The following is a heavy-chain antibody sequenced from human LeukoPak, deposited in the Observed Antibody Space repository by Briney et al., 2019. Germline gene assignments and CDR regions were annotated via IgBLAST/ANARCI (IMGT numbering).Heavy chain of an antibody. D-gene: IGHD2-15*01. CDR2: ISSISHYI. V-gene: IGHV3-21*01. CDR3: SRDSGRGPPEAFDI. J-gene: IGHJ3*02. CDR1: GFTFRSYS. Sequence: GGSLRLSCAPSGFTFRSYSMNWVRQAPGKGLEWVSTISSISHYIYYADSVKGRFTISRDNVMNSLYLQMNSLRAEDTAVYYCSRDSGRGPPEAFDIWGQGTMVTVSS.